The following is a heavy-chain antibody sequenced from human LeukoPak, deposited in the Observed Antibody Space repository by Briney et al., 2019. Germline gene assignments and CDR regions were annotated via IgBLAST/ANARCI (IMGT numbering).Heavy chain of an antibody. Sequence: SPKVSCKASGGTFSSYAISWVRQAPQQGLEWMGGIIPIFGAANYAQKFQGRVTITTDESTSTAYMELSSLRSEDTDVYYCARSIVVVPAANSVDYYYYMDVWGKGTTVTVSS. D-gene: IGHD2-2*01. J-gene: IGHJ6*03. CDR3: ARSIVVVPAANSVDYYYYMDV. V-gene: IGHV1-69*05. CDR1: GGTFSSYA. CDR2: IIPIFGAA.